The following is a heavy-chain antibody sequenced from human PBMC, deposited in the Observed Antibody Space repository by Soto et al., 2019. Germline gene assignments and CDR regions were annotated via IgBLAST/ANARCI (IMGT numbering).Heavy chain of an antibody. J-gene: IGHJ5*02. CDR1: GGTFSSYA. CDR3: ARDRGGCSGGSCYPGWFDP. D-gene: IGHD2-15*01. CDR2: IIPIFGTA. Sequence: QVQLVQSGAEVKKPGSSVKVSCKASGGTFSSYAISWVRQAPGQGLEWMGGIIPIFGTANYAQKFQGRVTITAEESTSTAYMELSSLRSEDTAVYYCARDRGGCSGGSCYPGWFDPWGQGTLVTVSS. V-gene: IGHV1-69*12.